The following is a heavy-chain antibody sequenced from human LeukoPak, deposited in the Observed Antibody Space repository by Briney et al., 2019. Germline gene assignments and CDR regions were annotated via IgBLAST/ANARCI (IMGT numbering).Heavy chain of an antibody. Sequence: GGSLRLSCAASAFSFSNYDMHWVRQAPGKGLEWMAVISYDGSNKYYADSVKGRFTISTDNSKNTLYLQMNSLRAEDTAVYYCAKDQKAGTGSFKYYFGDWGTVTMVTVSS. V-gene: IGHV3-30*18. CDR3: AKDQKAGTGSFKYYFGD. CDR1: AFSFSNYD. D-gene: IGHD3-10*01. CDR2: ISYDGSNK. J-gene: IGHJ4*01.